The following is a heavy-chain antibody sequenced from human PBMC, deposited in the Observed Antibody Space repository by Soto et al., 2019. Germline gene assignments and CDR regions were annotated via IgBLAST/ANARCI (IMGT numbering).Heavy chain of an antibody. CDR2: INPNSGVT. D-gene: IGHD5-18*01. V-gene: IGHV1-2*04. Sequence: QVQLLQSGAEVKKLGASVKGSCKASGYTFTAYYIHWVRQAPGQGLEWVGWINPNSGVTNYAQRFQGWVTMTGDTSVSTAYMDLTRLRSDDTAVYYWDSGGYTYGDGIDSWGQGTMVTVSS. CDR3: DSGGYTYGDGIDS. CDR1: GYTFTAYY. J-gene: IGHJ4*02.